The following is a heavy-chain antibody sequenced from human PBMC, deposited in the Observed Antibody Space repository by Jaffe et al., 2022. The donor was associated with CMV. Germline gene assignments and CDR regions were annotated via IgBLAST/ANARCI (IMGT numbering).Heavy chain of an antibody. CDR3: AGGQDDFWSDFWGLEY. Sequence: EVQLVESGGGLEQPGGSLRLSCAASGFTLSTYSMNWVRQAPGKGLEWVSYISSSAHTIYYADSVKGRFTISRDNARNSLYLQMNSLRDEDTAVYYCAGGQDDFWSDFWGLEYWGLGTLVTVSS. CDR1: GFTLSTYS. D-gene: IGHD3-3*01. J-gene: IGHJ4*02. CDR2: ISSSAHTI. V-gene: IGHV3-48*02.